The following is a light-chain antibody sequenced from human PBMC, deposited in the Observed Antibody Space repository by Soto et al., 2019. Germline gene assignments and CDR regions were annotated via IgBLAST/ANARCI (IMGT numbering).Light chain of an antibody. CDR3: LQYHNLWA. CDR1: QNIYSN. CDR2: RAS. J-gene: IGKJ1*01. V-gene: IGKV3-15*01. Sequence: IVRTQSPATLSVSPGARATLSCRASQNIYSNVAWYQQRPGPAPRLLIYRASTRAPGIPARLSGSGSGTEFTLTISSMHSEVFTVYSCLQYHNLWAFGQGTKVDIK.